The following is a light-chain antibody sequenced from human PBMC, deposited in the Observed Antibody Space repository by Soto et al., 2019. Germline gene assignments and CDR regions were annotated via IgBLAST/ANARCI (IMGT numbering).Light chain of an antibody. Sequence: DIQMTQSPSSLSASVGDTVTITCRASQSISNYLNWFQQKPGKAPKLLIYAASSLQSGVPSGFSGSGSGTDFTLTISSLQPEDFATYYCQQSYIMPWTFGQGTTVEIK. J-gene: IGKJ1*01. CDR1: QSISNY. V-gene: IGKV1-39*01. CDR2: AAS. CDR3: QQSYIMPWT.